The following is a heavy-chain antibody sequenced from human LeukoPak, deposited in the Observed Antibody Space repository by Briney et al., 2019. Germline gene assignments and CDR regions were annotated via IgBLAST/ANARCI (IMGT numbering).Heavy chain of an antibody. V-gene: IGHV4-39*01. CDR3: ARQGSYYYGSGTYYYGHFDY. D-gene: IGHD3-10*01. CDR2: IYYSGSA. Sequence: SETLSLTCTVSGGSISSSSYYWGWIRQPPGTGLEWIGRIYYSGSAFYNPSLKSRVTISVDTAKNQFSLKLTSVTAADTAVYYCARQGSYYYGSGTYYYGHFDYWAQGTLVTVSS. J-gene: IGHJ4*02. CDR1: GGSISSSSYY.